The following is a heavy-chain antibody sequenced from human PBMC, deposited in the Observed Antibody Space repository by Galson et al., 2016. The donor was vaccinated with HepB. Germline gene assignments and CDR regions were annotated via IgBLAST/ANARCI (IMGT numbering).Heavy chain of an antibody. CDR1: GFTFSSYV. J-gene: IGHJ4*02. Sequence: SLRLSCAASGFTFSSYVMSWVRQAPGQGLEWVSGIVGSGGTTYYAESAQGRFIVSRDNSKNILHLQMDSLRVEDTAIYYCASQHLWPSFDYWGQGILVTVSS. V-gene: IGHV3-23*01. CDR2: IVGSGGTT. CDR3: ASQHLWPSFDY.